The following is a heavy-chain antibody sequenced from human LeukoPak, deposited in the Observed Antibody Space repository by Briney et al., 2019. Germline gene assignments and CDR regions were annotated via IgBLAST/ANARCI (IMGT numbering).Heavy chain of an antibody. J-gene: IGHJ5*02. CDR3: AKMVTATMRNWFDP. D-gene: IGHD2-21*02. Sequence: GGSLRLSCAASGFTFNKHWMSWIRQAPGKGLEWVATIREDGTEEKYVDSVKGRFTISRDNAKNSLYLQMNSLRAEDTAVYYCAKMVTATMRNWFDPWGHGTQVTVSS. V-gene: IGHV3-7*01. CDR2: IREDGTEE. CDR1: GFTFNKHW.